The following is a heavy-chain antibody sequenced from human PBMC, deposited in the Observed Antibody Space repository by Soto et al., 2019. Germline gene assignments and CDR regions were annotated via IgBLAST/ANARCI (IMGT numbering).Heavy chain of an antibody. J-gene: IGHJ3*02. Sequence: HPGGSLRLSCAASGFTFSSYWMHWVRQAPGKGLVWVSRINSDGSSTSYADSVKGRFTISRDNAKNTLYLQMNSLRAEDTAVYYCARAQGYLLLSPHGDAFDIWGQGTMVTVSS. V-gene: IGHV3-74*01. CDR3: ARAQGYLLLSPHGDAFDI. D-gene: IGHD2-21*01. CDR2: INSDGSST. CDR1: GFTFSSYW.